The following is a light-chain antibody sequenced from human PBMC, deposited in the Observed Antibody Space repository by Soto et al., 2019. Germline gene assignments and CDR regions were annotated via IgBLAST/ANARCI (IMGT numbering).Light chain of an antibody. J-gene: IGLJ1*01. CDR1: SGDVGGYDY. CDR3: RSYTSSTNYV. V-gene: IGLV2-14*03. Sequence: QSALTQPDSVSGSPGQSITISCTGTSGDVGGYDYVSWYQHHPGKAPKLMIYDVSNRPSGVSNRFSGSKSGNTASLTISGLQAEDEADYFCRSYTSSTNYVFGTGNEVTGL. CDR2: DVS.